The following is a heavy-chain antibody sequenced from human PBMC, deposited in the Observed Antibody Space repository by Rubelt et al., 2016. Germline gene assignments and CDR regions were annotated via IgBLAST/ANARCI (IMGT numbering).Heavy chain of an antibody. CDR3: ARWDVDYLDY. V-gene: IGHV4-59*01. Sequence: QLQLQESGPGLVRPSETLSLTCTVSGGSISNYHWSWIRQPPGKGLEWIGYIYYSGSTNYNPSRMSRVTMSVDTSKNQFSLRLSSVTAADTAVYYCARWDVDYLDYWGQGTLVTVSS. D-gene: IGHD1-26*01. CDR2: IYYSGST. J-gene: IGHJ4*01. CDR1: GGSISNYH.